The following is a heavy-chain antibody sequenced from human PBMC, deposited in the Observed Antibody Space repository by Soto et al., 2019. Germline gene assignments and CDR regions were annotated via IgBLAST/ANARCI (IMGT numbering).Heavy chain of an antibody. CDR2: INHSGRN. CDR3: VRGGSNDWQVAFDI. D-gene: IGHD3-9*01. CDR1: GGSFRTYY. V-gene: IGHV4-34*01. Sequence: RLQQCGAGLLKPSETLSLTCVVSGGSFRTYYDSWIRQSPGKGLEWIGEINHSGRNNYSPSLKRRLTISLDTSKNQFPHNLTSVTAADTDVYDCVRGGSNDWQVAFDIWGQGTMFTDS. J-gene: IGHJ3*02.